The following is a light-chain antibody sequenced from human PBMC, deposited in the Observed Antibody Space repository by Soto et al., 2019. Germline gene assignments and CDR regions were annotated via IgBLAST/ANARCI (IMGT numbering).Light chain of an antibody. CDR2: DDS. J-gene: IGLJ2*01. V-gene: IGLV3-21*02. CDR3: QVWDSSSDPYVV. CDR1: KIGRKS. Sequence: SYELTQPPSVSVAQGQTARITCGGNKIGRKSVHWYQQKPGQAPVLVVYDDSDRPSGIPERFSGSNSGNTATLTISRVEAGDEADYYCQVWDSSSDPYVVFGGGTKLTVL.